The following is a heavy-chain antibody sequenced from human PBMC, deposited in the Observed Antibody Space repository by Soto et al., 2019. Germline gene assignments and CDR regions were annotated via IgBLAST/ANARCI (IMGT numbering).Heavy chain of an antibody. CDR3: ARDEVATITALFYYYYYGMDV. V-gene: IGHV3-7*03. Sequence: EVQLVESGGGLVQPGGSLRLSCAASGFTFSSYWMSWVRQAPGKGLEWVANIKQDGSEKYYVDSVKGRFTISRDNAKNSLYLQMNSLRAEDTAVYYCARDEVATITALFYYYYYGMDVWGQGTTVTVSS. D-gene: IGHD5-12*01. CDR1: GFTFSSYW. J-gene: IGHJ6*02. CDR2: IKQDGSEK.